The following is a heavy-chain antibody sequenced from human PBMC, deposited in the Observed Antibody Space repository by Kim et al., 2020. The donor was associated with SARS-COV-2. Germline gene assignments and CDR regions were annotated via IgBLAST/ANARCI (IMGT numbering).Heavy chain of an antibody. Sequence: GGSLRLSCVASGFPFGDFGMHWVRQAPGKGLECVAVVSYEGSNKYYADSVKGRFTTSRDNSNNILYLEMNSLRPEDTATYYCAKDLAHDFSKYYYYGMDVWGPGTTVSVSS. J-gene: IGHJ6*02. CDR2: VSYEGSNK. D-gene: IGHD4-4*01. V-gene: IGHV3-30*18. CDR1: GFPFGDFG. CDR3: AKDLAHDFSKYYYYGMDV.